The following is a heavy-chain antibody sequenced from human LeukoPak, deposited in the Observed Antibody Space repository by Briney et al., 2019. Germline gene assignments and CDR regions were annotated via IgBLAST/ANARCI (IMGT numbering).Heavy chain of an antibody. CDR1: GFTFSDYY. CDR2: ISGSSTYT. CDR3: ARDCTSTSCYVFDY. J-gene: IGHJ4*02. V-gene: IGHV3-11*05. Sequence: GGSLRLSCAASGFTFSDYYMSWIRQAPGKELEWVSYISGSSTYTNYAESVKGRFTISRDNAKNLLYLQMNSLRAEDTAVYHCARDCTSTSCYVFDYWGQGTLVSVSS. D-gene: IGHD2-2*01.